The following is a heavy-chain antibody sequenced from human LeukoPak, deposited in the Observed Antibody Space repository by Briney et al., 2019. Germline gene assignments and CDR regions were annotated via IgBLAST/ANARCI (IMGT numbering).Heavy chain of an antibody. Sequence: GGSLRLSCAASGFIFSNYAMMWVRQAPGKGLEWVSSVTGSGGGTSYADSVKGRFTISRDNLQNTLYLQMNSLGAEDTAVYYCAKGAASALVDWFDPWGQGTLVTVSS. V-gene: IGHV3-23*01. CDR3: AKGAASALVDWFDP. CDR2: VTGSGGGT. J-gene: IGHJ5*02. D-gene: IGHD6-25*01. CDR1: GFIFSNYA.